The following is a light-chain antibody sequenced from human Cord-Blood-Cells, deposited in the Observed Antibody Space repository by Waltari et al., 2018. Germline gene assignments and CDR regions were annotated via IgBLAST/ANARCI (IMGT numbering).Light chain of an antibody. Sequence: QSALTQPRSVSGSPGQSVTISCPGTSSDAGGYNYVSWYQQHPGKAPKLMIYDVSKRPSGVPDRFSGSKSGNTASLTISGLQAEDEADYYCCSYAGSYTYVFGTGTKVTVL. CDR2: DVS. CDR3: CSYAGSYTYV. V-gene: IGLV2-11*01. CDR1: SSDAGGYNY. J-gene: IGLJ1*01.